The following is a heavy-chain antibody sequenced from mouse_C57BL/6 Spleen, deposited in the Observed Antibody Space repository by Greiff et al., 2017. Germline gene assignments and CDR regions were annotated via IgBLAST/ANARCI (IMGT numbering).Heavy chain of an antibody. CDR3: TTTTAQALPFAY. D-gene: IGHD3-2*02. CDR1: GFNIKDYY. J-gene: IGHJ3*01. Sequence: EVQLQQSGAELVRPGASVKLSCTASGFNIKDYYMHWVKQRPEQGLEWIGRIDPEDGDTEYAPKFQGKATMTADTSSNTAYLQLSSLTSEDTAVYYCTTTTAQALPFAYWGQGTLVTVSA. V-gene: IGHV14-1*01. CDR2: IDPEDGDT.